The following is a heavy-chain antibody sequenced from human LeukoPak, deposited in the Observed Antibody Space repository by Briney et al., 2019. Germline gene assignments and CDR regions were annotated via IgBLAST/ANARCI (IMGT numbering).Heavy chain of an antibody. V-gene: IGHV4-59*08. Sequence: SETLSLTCTVSGGSISSYYWSWIRQPPGKGLEWIGYISYSGSTDYNPSLKSRVTISVDASKSQFSLKLRSVTASDTAVYYCARSDSYFFDYWGQGTLVTVSS. CDR2: ISYSGST. CDR3: ARSDSYFFDY. D-gene: IGHD3-22*01. CDR1: GGSISSYY. J-gene: IGHJ4*02.